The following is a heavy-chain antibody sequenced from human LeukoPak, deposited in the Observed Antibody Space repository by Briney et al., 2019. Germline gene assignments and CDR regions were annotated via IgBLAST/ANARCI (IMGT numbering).Heavy chain of an antibody. J-gene: IGHJ4*02. CDR1: GFTFSTYS. V-gene: IGHV3-30*18. CDR2: ISYDGSYK. CDR3: AKWDFDY. Sequence: GGSLRLSCAASGFTFSTYSMNWVRQAPGKGLEWVAVISYDGSYKYYADSVQGRFTISRDNSKNTLYLQMNSLRPDDTAVYYCAKWDFDYWGQGTLVTVSS.